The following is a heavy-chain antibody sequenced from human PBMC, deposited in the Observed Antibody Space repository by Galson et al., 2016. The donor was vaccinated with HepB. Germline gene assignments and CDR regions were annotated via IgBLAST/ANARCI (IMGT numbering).Heavy chain of an antibody. CDR2: IYYTGSS. V-gene: IGHV4-59*11. CDR1: GASISGHY. J-gene: IGHJ6*02. D-gene: IGHD3-9*01. Sequence: ETLSLTCTVSGASISGHYWTWLRQSPGKAVEWLGSIYYTGSSNYNPSLKGRVSISRDTSKEQISLKLTSVTAGDTAVYFCARAGKWLQAQYFYSMDVWGQGTTVTVSS. CDR3: ARAGKWLQAQYFYSMDV.